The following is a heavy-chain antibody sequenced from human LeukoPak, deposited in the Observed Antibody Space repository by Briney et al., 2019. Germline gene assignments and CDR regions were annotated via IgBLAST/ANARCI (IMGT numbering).Heavy chain of an antibody. J-gene: IGHJ4*02. CDR3: ARGSDFYDSSGIFDY. CDR1: GGSISTYY. Sequence: PSETLSLTCTVSGGSISTYYWSWIRQPPGKRLEWIGYIYYSGSTNYNPSLKSRVTISVDTSKNQFSLKVSSVTAADTAVYYCARGSDFYDSSGIFDYWGQGTLVTVPS. D-gene: IGHD3-22*01. V-gene: IGHV4-59*01. CDR2: IYYSGST.